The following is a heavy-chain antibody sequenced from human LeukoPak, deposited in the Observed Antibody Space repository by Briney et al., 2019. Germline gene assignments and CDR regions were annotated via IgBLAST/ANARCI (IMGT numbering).Heavy chain of an antibody. D-gene: IGHD3-9*01. CDR2: INPNSGGT. CDR1: GYTFTGYY. Sequence: ASVKVSCKASGYTFTGYYMHWVRQAPGQGLEWMGWINPNSGGTNYAQKFQGRVTMTRDTSISTAYMELSRLRSDGTAVYYCARDHVRYRRGIDPWGQGTLVTVSS. V-gene: IGHV1-2*02. CDR3: ARDHVRYRRGIDP. J-gene: IGHJ5*02.